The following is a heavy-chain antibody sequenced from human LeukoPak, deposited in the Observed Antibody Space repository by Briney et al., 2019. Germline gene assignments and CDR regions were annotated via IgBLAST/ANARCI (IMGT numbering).Heavy chain of an antibody. Sequence: SETLSLTCAVYGGSFSGYYWSWIRQPTGKGLEWIGEINHSGSTNYNPSLKSRVTISVDTSKNQFSLKLSSVTAADTAVYYCARGVQGYDSSGYYWETYMDVWGKGTTVTVSS. CDR2: INHSGST. D-gene: IGHD3-22*01. CDR1: GGSFSGYY. V-gene: IGHV4-34*01. J-gene: IGHJ6*03. CDR3: ARGVQGYDSSGYYWETYMDV.